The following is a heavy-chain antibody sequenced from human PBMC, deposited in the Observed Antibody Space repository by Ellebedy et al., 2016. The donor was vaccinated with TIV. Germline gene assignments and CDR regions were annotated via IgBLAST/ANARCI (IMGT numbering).Heavy chain of an antibody. CDR3: ARVGGGDRHVLLWFGDYGMDV. J-gene: IGHJ6*02. Sequence: SETLSLTXTVSGGSISSYYWSWIRQPPGKGLEWIGYIYYSGSTNYNPSLKSRVTISVDTSKNQFSLKLSSVTAADTAVYYCARVGGGDRHVLLWFGDYGMDVWGQGTTVTVSS. V-gene: IGHV4-59*01. CDR1: GGSISSYY. D-gene: IGHD3-10*01. CDR2: IYYSGST.